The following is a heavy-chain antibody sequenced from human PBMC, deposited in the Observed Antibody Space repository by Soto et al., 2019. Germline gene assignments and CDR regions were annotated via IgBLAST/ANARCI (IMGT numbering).Heavy chain of an antibody. CDR1: GGSISSSSYY. Sequence: SETLSLTCTVPGGSISSSSYYWGWIRQPPGKGLEWIGSIYYSGSTYYNPSLKSRVTISVDTSKNQFSLKLSSVTAADTAVYYCASGYSSSWYFYFDYWGQGTLVTVSS. CDR3: ASGYSSSWYFYFDY. V-gene: IGHV4-39*01. J-gene: IGHJ4*02. D-gene: IGHD6-13*01. CDR2: IYYSGST.